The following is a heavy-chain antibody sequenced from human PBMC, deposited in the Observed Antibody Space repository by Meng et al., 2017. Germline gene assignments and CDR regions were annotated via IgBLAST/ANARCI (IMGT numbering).Heavy chain of an antibody. V-gene: IGHV4-34*01. Sequence: SETLSLTCAVYGGSFSGYYWSWIRQPPGKGLEWIGEINHSGSTNYNPSLKSRVTISVDTSKNQFSLKLSSVTAADTAVYYCASFRVVPTLGRAFDIWGQGTIVTVSS. CDR1: GGSFSGYY. J-gene: IGHJ3*02. D-gene: IGHD3-3*01. CDR2: INHSGST. CDR3: ASFRVVPTLGRAFDI.